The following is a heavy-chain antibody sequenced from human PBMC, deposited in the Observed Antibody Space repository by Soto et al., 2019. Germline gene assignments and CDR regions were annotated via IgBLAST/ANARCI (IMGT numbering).Heavy chain of an antibody. Sequence: VHLVQSGAEVKKPGASVKVSCKGSGYGFTTYGITWVRQAPGQGLEWMAWISAHNGNTNYAQKLQGRVTVTGDRSTSTAYMELRSLISDDTAVYYCARGRYGDYWGQGALVTVSS. CDR1: GYGFTTYG. CDR2: ISAHNGNT. D-gene: IGHD1-1*01. V-gene: IGHV1-18*01. CDR3: ARGRYGDY. J-gene: IGHJ4*02.